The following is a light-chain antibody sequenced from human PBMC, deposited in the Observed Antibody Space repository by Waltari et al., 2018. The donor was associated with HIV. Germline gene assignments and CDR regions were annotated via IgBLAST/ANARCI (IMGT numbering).Light chain of an antibody. J-gene: IGLJ3*02. CDR2: RNK. V-gene: IGLV1-47*01. Sequence: QSVLTQPPSASGTPGQRVTIPCYGSSSTIGSNYVYWYQQPPVTTPKLLIYRNKQRPSGVPDRFSGSKSGTSASLAISGLRSEDEADYYCAAWDDSLSGWVFGGGTKLTVL. CDR3: AAWDDSLSGWV. CDR1: SSTIGSNY.